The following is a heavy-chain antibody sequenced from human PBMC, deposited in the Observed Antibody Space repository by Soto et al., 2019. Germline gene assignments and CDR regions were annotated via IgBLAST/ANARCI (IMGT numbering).Heavy chain of an antibody. CDR2: INAGNGNT. V-gene: IGHV1-3*01. D-gene: IGHD4-17*01. J-gene: IGHJ6*02. Sequence: ASVKVSCKASGYTFTSYAMHWVRQAPGQRLEWMGWINAGNGNTKYSQKFQGRVTITRDTSASTAYMELSSLRSEDTAVYYCARMTTVTTDYYYYGMDVWGQGTTVTVSS. CDR3: ARMTTVTTDYYYYGMDV. CDR1: GYTFTSYA.